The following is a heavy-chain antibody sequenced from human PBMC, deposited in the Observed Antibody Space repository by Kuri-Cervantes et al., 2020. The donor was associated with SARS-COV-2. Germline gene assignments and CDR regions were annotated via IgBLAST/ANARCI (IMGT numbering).Heavy chain of an antibody. V-gene: IGHV1-69*05. CDR3: ATSPGAPYYFDY. CDR2: IIPLFRSA. Sequence: SVKVSCKASGYTFTGYYMHWVRQAPGQGLEWMGGIIPLFRSANYAQKFQGRVTITTDKSTSTAYMELNSLRSEDTALYYCATSPGAPYYFDYWGQGTRVTVSS. CDR1: GYTFTGYY. J-gene: IGHJ4*02. D-gene: IGHD3-16*01.